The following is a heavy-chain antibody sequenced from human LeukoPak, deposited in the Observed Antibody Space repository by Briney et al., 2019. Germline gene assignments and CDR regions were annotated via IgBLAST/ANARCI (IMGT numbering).Heavy chain of an antibody. J-gene: IGHJ4*02. CDR3: ARVVVHGHSDY. D-gene: IGHD3-16*02. Sequence: SETLSLTCTVSGGSINNYYWSWIRQPPGKTLGWIGYIFYTGSTKYNPSLKSRVTISVDTSKNQFSLKLTSVTAADTAVYYCARVVVHGHSDYWGQGALVTVSS. CDR2: IFYTGST. V-gene: IGHV4-59*08. CDR1: GGSINNYY.